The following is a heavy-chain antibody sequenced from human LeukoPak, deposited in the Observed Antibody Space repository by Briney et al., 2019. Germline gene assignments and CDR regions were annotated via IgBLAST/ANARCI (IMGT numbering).Heavy chain of an antibody. CDR1: GYTFTGYY. CDR2: MNPNSGNT. Sequence: GASVKVSCKASGYTFTGYYMHWVRQAPGQGLEWMGWMNPNSGNTGYAQKFQGRVTMTRNTSISTAYMELSSLRSEDTAVYYCARGWEYSGYDRNWFDPWGREPWSPSPQ. D-gene: IGHD5-12*01. CDR3: ARGWEYSGYDRNWFDP. J-gene: IGHJ5*02. V-gene: IGHV1-8*02.